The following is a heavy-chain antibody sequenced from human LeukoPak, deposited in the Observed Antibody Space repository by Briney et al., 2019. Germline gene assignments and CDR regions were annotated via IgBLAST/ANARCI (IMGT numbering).Heavy chain of an antibody. J-gene: IGHJ6*03. CDR1: GYTFTGYY. V-gene: IGHV1-2*02. D-gene: IGHD6-19*01. Sequence: ASVKVSCKASGYTFTGYYMHWVRQAPGQGLEWMGWINPNSGGTNYAQKFQGRVTMTRDTSISTAYMELSRLRSDDTAVYYCARDLVEGSGWYSYYMDVWGKGAMVTVSS. CDR2: INPNSGGT. CDR3: ARDLVEGSGWYSYYMDV.